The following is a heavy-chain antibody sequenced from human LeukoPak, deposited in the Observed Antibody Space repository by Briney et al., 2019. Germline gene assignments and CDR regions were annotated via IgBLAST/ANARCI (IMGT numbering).Heavy chain of an antibody. J-gene: IGHJ4*02. CDR3: AIHYDFWSGYDY. V-gene: IGHV3-30*03. CDR1: GFTFSSYG. D-gene: IGHD3-3*01. CDR2: ISYDGSNK. Sequence: PGGSLRLSCAASGFTFSSYGMHWVRQAPGKGLEWVAVISYDGSNKHYADSVKGRFTISRDNSKNTLYLQMNSLRAEDTAVYYCAIHYDFWSGYDYWGQGTLVTVSS.